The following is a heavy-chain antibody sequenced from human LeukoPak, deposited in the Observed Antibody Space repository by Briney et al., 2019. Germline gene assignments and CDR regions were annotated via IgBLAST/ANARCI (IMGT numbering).Heavy chain of an antibody. CDR2: IYHSGST. CDR3: ARGGGYYGSGSFLDY. V-gene: IGHV4-38-2*01. CDR1: RYDINSVYY. Sequence: PSETLSLTCPVSRYDINSVYYWGWIRQPPGKGLEWIGSIYHSGSTYYNASLKSRVTISMDTSRNKFSLNLNSVTAADTAVYYCARGGGYYGSGSFLDYWGQGLLVTVSS. J-gene: IGHJ4*02. D-gene: IGHD3-10*01.